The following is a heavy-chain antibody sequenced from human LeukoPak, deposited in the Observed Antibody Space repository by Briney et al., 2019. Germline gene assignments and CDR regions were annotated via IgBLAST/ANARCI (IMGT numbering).Heavy chain of an antibody. CDR3: ARRFSSRSDGNGYYYGHDAFDV. Sequence: SETLSLTCSVSVDSISSSYWSWIRQPPRKGLEWIGNIYNIANTNYNPSLQSRVTLSVDTSKSQFSLKLTSMSAADTAVYYCARRFSSRSDGNGYYYGHDAFDVWGQGTLVTVSS. V-gene: IGHV4-59*08. CDR2: IYNIANT. D-gene: IGHD3-22*01. CDR1: VDSISSSY. J-gene: IGHJ3*01.